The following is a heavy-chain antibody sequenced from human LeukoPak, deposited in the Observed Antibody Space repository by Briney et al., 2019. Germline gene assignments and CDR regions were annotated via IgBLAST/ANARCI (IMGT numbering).Heavy chain of an antibody. V-gene: IGHV1-58*01. CDR3: AASSGYSYYYYGMDV. J-gene: IGHJ6*04. D-gene: IGHD5-18*01. Sequence: SVKVSCKASGFTFTSSAVQWVRQARGQRLERIGWIVVGSGNTNYAQKFQERVTITRDMSTSTAYMELSSLRSEDTAVYYCAASSGYSYYYYGMDVWGKGTTVTVSS. CDR1: GFTFTSSA. CDR2: IVVGSGNT.